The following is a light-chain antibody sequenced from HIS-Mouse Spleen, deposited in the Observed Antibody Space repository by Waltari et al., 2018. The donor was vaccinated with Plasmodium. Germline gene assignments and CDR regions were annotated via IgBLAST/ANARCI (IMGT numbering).Light chain of an antibody. CDR3: YSTDSSGNHRV. Sequence: SYELTQPPSVSVSPGQTARITCSGDALPKKYAYWYQQKSGQAPVLVIYEDSKRPYGIPERFSGSSSGTMATLTISRAQVEDEADYYCYSTDSSGNHRVFGGGTKLTVL. J-gene: IGLJ3*02. CDR1: ALPKKY. V-gene: IGLV3-10*01. CDR2: EDS.